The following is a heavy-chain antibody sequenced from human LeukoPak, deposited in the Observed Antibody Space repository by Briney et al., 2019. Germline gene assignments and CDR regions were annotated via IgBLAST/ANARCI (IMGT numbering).Heavy chain of an antibody. Sequence: AAVKVSCKAAGYTFTTYGISWVRQAPGQGLEWMGWINANNGDTHYAQKLQGRITMTTDTSTSTVYMELRSLRSDDTAVYYCTRDFVLLTSYDVFENWGQGNLVTVSS. CDR2: INANNGDT. CDR1: GYTFTTYG. J-gene: IGHJ4*02. CDR3: TRDFVLLTSYDVFEN. D-gene: IGHD3-3*01. V-gene: IGHV1-18*01.